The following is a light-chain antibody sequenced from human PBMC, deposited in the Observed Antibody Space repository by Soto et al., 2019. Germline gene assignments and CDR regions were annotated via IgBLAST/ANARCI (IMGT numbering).Light chain of an antibody. V-gene: IGKV3-20*01. CDR1: QSVSSSY. CDR3: QQYGSSSIT. CDR2: GAS. J-gene: IGKJ1*01. Sequence: EIVLTQSPGTLSLSPLEMATLSFMASQSVSSSYLAWYQQKPGQAPRLLIYGASSRATGIPDRFSGSGSGTDFTLTISRLEPQDFAVYYCQQYGSSSITFGQGTKVDIK.